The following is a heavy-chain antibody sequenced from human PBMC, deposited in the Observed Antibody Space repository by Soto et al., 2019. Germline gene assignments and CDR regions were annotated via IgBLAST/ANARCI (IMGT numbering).Heavy chain of an antibody. V-gene: IGHV1-69*13. CDR2: IIPIFGTA. CDR3: ARTELNYYDSSGYYYVPDYGMDV. J-gene: IGHJ6*02. CDR1: GGTFSSYA. Sequence: SVKVSCKASGGTFSSYAISWVRQAPGQGLEWMGGIIPIFGTANYAQKFQGRVTITADESTSTAYMELSSLRSEDTAVYYCARTELNYYDSSGYYYVPDYGMDVRGQGTTVTVSS. D-gene: IGHD3-22*01.